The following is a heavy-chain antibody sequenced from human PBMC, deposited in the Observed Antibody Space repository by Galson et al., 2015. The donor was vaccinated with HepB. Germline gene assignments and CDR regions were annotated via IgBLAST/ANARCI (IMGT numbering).Heavy chain of an antibody. CDR2: ISTTSNTI. CDR1: GFTFSNYN. CDR3: ARGRSTRGGLVDY. Sequence: SLRLSCAASGFTFSNYNMNWVRQAPGKGLEWVSYISTTSNTIYYADSVEGRFTISRDNAKNSLYLQMNSLRAEDAAVYYCARGRSTRGGLVDYWGQGTLVTVSS. V-gene: IGHV3-48*01. D-gene: IGHD1-1*01. J-gene: IGHJ4*02.